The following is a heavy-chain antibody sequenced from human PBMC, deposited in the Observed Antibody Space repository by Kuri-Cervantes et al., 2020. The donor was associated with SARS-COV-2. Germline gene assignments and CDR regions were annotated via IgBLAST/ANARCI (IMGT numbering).Heavy chain of an antibody. J-gene: IGHJ5*02. D-gene: IGHD2-2*01. Sequence: SETLSLTCTVLGGPISSYYWSWIRQPAGKGLEWIGRIYTSGSTNYNPSLKSRVTMSVDTSKNQFSLKLSSVTAADTAVYYCAKDIGVVPAASTLAWFDPWGQGTLVTVSS. V-gene: IGHV4-4*07. CDR1: GGPISSYY. CDR2: IYTSGST. CDR3: AKDIGVVPAASTLAWFDP.